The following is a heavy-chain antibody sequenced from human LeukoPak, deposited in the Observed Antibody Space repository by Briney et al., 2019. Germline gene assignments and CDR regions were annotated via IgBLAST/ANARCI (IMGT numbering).Heavy chain of an antibody. D-gene: IGHD6-13*01. Sequence: ASVKLSCKASGYTFTGYYIHWVRQAPGQRLEWMGWLNPNSGGPKFAQKFQGRVTMTRDTSLSTAYMELSRLRSDDTAVYYCARDTAAAPLYYFDYWGQGTLVTVSS. V-gene: IGHV1-2*02. CDR1: GYTFTGYY. CDR2: LNPNSGGP. CDR3: ARDTAAAPLYYFDY. J-gene: IGHJ4*02.